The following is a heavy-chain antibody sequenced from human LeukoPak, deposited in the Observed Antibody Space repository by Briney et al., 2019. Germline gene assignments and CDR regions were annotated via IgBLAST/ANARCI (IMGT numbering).Heavy chain of an antibody. CDR3: ARGGSYLSAFDI. CDR2: IYSGGST. Sequence: GGSLRLSCASTGFTVSSNYMSWVREAPGKGLEWVSIIYSGGSTFYADSVKGRFTISRDNSKNTLYLQMNSLRAEDTAVYYCARGGSYLSAFDIWGQGTMVTVSS. V-gene: IGHV3-53*01. J-gene: IGHJ3*02. D-gene: IGHD1-26*01. CDR1: GFTVSSNY.